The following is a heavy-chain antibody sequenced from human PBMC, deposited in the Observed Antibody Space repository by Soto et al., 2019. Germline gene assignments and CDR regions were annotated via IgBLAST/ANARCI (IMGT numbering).Heavy chain of an antibody. Sequence: QVQLVESGGGVVQPGRSLRLSCAASGFTFSSYGIHWVRQAPGKGLEWVAVIWYDGSNKYYADSVEGRFTISRDNSKNTVYLQMNSLRVEDTAVYYCARDEGWLHLSGCLDPWGQGALVTVSS. CDR2: IWYDGSNK. D-gene: IGHD5-12*01. CDR1: GFTFSSYG. CDR3: ARDEGWLHLSGCLDP. J-gene: IGHJ5*02. V-gene: IGHV3-33*01.